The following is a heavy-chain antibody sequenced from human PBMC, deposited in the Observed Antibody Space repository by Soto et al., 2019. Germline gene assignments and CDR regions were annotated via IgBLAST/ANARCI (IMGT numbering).Heavy chain of an antibody. J-gene: IGHJ4*02. CDR3: ARDWNYVFDY. CDR2: ISTSTYI. V-gene: IGHV3-21*01. Sequence: GGSLRLSCAASGFTFSSYTMNWVRQAPGKGLEWVSSISTSTYIYYADSVKGRFTISRDNAMNSLYLQMNSLRAEDTAVYYCARDWNYVFDYWGQGTLVTVSS. D-gene: IGHD1-7*01. CDR1: GFTFSSYT.